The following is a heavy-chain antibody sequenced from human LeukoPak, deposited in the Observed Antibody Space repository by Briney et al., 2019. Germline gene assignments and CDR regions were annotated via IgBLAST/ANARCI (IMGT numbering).Heavy chain of an antibody. CDR2: IKEDGSEK. Sequence: PGGSLRLSCAASGFTFSSYWMSWVRQAPGKGLEWVANIKEDGSEKFYVDSVKGRFSMPRDNARNSLYLQMNSLRAEDTAVYYCARGVPTGIDYFDYWGQDTLVTVSS. V-gene: IGHV3-7*01. J-gene: IGHJ4*02. D-gene: IGHD1-1*01. CDR3: ARGVPTGIDYFDY. CDR1: GFTFSSYW.